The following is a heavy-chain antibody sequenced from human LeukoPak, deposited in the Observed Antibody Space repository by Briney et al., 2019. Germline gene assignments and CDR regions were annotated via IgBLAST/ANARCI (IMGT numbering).Heavy chain of an antibody. Sequence: GGSLRLSCAASGFTFSSYGMTWVRQAPGKGLEWVSTISGSGGSTYYADSVKGRFTISRDNSKNTLYLQMNSLRAEDTAVYYCAKDGYGSGSYGVWGQGTLVTVSS. V-gene: IGHV3-23*01. CDR2: ISGSGGST. CDR3: AKDGYGSGSYGV. D-gene: IGHD3-10*01. CDR1: GFTFSSYG. J-gene: IGHJ4*02.